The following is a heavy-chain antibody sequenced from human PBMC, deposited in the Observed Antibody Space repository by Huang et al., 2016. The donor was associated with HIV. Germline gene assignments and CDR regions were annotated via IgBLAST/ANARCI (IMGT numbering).Heavy chain of an antibody. Sequence: QVQLVQSGAEVKKPGASVKVSCKASGYTFTNYDINWVRQATGQGVEWMGWMKPNRGNTGFAQKIQGRVTMTRNTSISTAYMGLGSLRSEDTAVYYCARGGLLWFGELSTWGQGTLVTVSS. V-gene: IGHV1-8*01. D-gene: IGHD3-10*01. J-gene: IGHJ5*02. CDR2: MKPNRGNT. CDR3: ARGGLLWFGELST. CDR1: GYTFTNYD.